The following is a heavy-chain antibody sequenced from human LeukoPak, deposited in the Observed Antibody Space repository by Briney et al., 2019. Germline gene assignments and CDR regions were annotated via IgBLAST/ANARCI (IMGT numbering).Heavy chain of an antibody. Sequence: ASVKVSCKASGYTFTSYYTHWVRQAPGQGLEWMGIINPSGGSTSYAQKFQGRVTMTRDTSTSTVYMELSSLRSEDTAVYYCARANCLGRPAYDFWSGYYTDYYYYYGMDVWGQGTTVTVSS. J-gene: IGHJ6*02. V-gene: IGHV1-46*01. D-gene: IGHD3-3*01. CDR2: INPSGGST. CDR3: ARANCLGRPAYDFWSGYYTDYYYYYGMDV. CDR1: GYTFTSYY.